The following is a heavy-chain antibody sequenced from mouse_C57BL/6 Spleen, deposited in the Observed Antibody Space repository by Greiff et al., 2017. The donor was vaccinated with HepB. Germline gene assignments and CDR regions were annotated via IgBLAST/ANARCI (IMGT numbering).Heavy chain of an antibody. CDR1: GYTFTDYE. D-gene: IGHD3-2*02. CDR3: TRGQTAQAPMDY. CDR2: IDPETGGT. Sequence: VQLQESGAELVRPGASVTLSCKASGYTFTDYEMHWVKQTPVHGLEWIGAIDPETGGTAYNQKFKGKAILTADKSSSTAYMELRSLTSEDSAVYYCTRGQTAQAPMDYWGQGTSVTVSS. J-gene: IGHJ4*01. V-gene: IGHV1-15*01.